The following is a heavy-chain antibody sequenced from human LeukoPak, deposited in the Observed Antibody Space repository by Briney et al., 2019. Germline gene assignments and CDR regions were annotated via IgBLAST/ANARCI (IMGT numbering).Heavy chain of an antibody. CDR2: ITQDGSEK. CDR1: GFTFTSYW. D-gene: IGHD2-2*01. J-gene: IGHJ6*03. CDR3: ARDIRPTVNIVVVSAAMRRLDYYMDV. V-gene: IGHV3-7*01. Sequence: PGGSLRLSCAASGFTFTSYWMSWVRQAPGKGLEWVANITQDGSEKNYVDSVKGRFSISRDNAKNSLYLQMNSLRAEDTAVYFCARDIRPTVNIVVVSAAMRRLDYYMDVWGKGTTVTVSS.